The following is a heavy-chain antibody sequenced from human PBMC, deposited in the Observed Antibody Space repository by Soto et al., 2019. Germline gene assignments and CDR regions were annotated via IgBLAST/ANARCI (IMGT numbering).Heavy chain of an antibody. J-gene: IGHJ4*02. D-gene: IGHD6-19*01. CDR2: ISHSDHST. CDR1: GFPFSRCA. Sequence: EVQLLESGGGLVQPGGSLRLSCAASGFPFSRCAMIWVRQAPGKGLEWVSTISHSDHSTYYADSVKGRFTVSRDNSENTLYLQMNSLRAEDTAIYYCAKRGGDSGWGDFDSWGQGTLVTVSS. CDR3: AKRGGDSGWGDFDS. V-gene: IGHV3-23*01.